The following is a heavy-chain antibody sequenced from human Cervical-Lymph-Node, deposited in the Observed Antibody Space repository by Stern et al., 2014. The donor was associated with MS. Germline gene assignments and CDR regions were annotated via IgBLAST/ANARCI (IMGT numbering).Heavy chain of an antibody. CDR1: GYTFTSYY. CDR3: ARRSSSSRNFDY. Sequence: QVQLVQPGAEVKKPGASVKVSCKASGYTFTSYYMHWVRQAPGQGLEWMGVINPSDGSPSYTQNFQGRITMTRDTSTSTVYMELSSLRSDDTAVYYCARRSSSSRNFDYWGQGTLVTVSS. V-gene: IGHV1-46*01. D-gene: IGHD6-6*01. CDR2: INPSDGSP. J-gene: IGHJ4*02.